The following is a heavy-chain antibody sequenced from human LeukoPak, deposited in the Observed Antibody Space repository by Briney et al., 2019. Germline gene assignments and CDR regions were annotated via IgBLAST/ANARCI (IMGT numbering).Heavy chain of an antibody. Sequence: GASVKVSCKASGYTFTSYGISWVRQAPGQGLEWMGWISAYNGNTNYAQKLQGRVTMTTDTSTSTAYMELRSLRSDDTAVYYCALQGLREQHNWFDPWGQGTLVTVSS. CDR3: ALQGLREQHNWFDP. J-gene: IGHJ5*02. D-gene: IGHD1-1*01. CDR2: ISAYNGNT. CDR1: GYTFTSYG. V-gene: IGHV1-18*01.